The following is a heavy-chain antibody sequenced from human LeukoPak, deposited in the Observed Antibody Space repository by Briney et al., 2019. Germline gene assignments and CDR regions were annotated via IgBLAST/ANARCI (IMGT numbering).Heavy chain of an antibody. CDR2: IYYSGST. J-gene: IGHJ5*02. CDR1: GGSISSYY. D-gene: IGHD3-3*01. V-gene: IGHV4-59*01. CDR3: AGGGLRLDFWSGPNWFDP. Sequence: SETLSLTCTVSGGSISSYYWSWIRQPPGKGLEWIGYIYYSGSTNYNPSLKSRVTISVDTSKNQFSLKLSSVTAADTAVYYCAGGGLRLDFWSGPNWFDPWGQGTLVTVSS.